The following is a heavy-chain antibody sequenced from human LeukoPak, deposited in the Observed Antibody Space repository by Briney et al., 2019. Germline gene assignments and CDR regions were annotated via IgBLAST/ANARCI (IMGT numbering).Heavy chain of an antibody. V-gene: IGHV3-73*01. CDR3: TRHSDRYCSGAGCYVNYFYGLDV. D-gene: IGHD2-15*01. CDR2: IRSKANSFVT. CDR1: GFTFSGSA. J-gene: IGHJ6*02. Sequence: GGSLRLSCAGSGFTFSGSALHWVRQAPGKGLEWIGRIRSKANSFVTVYTASVEGRFTISRDDSKNTAYLQMNSLRTEDTAVYYCTRHSDRYCSGAGCYVNYFYGLDVWGQGATVTVS.